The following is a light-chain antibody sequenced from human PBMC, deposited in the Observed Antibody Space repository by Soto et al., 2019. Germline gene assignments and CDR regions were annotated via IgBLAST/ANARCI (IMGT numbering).Light chain of an antibody. Sequence: EIVLTQSPATLSLSPGERATLSCRASQSVSSYLAWYQQKPGQAPRLLIYDASNRATGIPARLSGSGSGTDFTLTISRLEPEDFAIYYCQKRSNWPPWTFGQGTKVDIK. J-gene: IGKJ1*01. CDR2: DAS. V-gene: IGKV3-11*01. CDR3: QKRSNWPPWT. CDR1: QSVSSY.